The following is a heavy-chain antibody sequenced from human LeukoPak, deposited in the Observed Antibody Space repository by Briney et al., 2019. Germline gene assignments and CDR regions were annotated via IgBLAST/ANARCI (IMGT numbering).Heavy chain of an antibody. V-gene: IGHV3-23*01. Sequence: GGSLRLSCAASGFIFSDFAMSWVRQAPGKGLEWVSGMSASGSHTHSADFVKGRLTISRDNFKNTLYLHMNGLRVEDTAVYYCAKVRSGNNYYFDYWGQGTLVTVSS. CDR2: MSASGSHT. J-gene: IGHJ4*02. D-gene: IGHD1/OR15-1a*01. CDR3: AKVRSGNNYYFDY. CDR1: GFIFSDFA.